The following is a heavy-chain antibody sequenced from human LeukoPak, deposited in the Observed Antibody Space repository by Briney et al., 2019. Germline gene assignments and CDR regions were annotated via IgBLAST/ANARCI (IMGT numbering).Heavy chain of an antibody. D-gene: IGHD3-22*01. J-gene: IGHJ6*03. CDR2: IYPTGNT. Sequence: SETLSLTCSVSGCAIISYYWSWIRQPAGKGPEWIGRIYPTGNTDYNPSLKTRVTMSTDLSTKQFSLRQRSVTAADTAVYYCARVKFYDSTGYSPGYYMDVWGKGTAVTVSS. V-gene: IGHV4-4*07. CDR1: GCAIISYY. CDR3: ARVKFYDSTGYSPGYYMDV.